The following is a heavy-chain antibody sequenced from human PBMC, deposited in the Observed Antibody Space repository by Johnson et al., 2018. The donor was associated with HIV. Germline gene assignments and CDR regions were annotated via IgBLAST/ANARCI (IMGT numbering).Heavy chain of an antibody. CDR3: ASTCGGDCSRGDAFDI. Sequence: QEKLVESGGGVVQPGRSLRLSCAASGFTFSSYGMHWVRQAPGKGLEWVAVISYDGSNKYYADSVKGRFTISRDNAKNSLYLQMNSLRAEDTAVYYCASTCGGDCSRGDAFDIWGQGTMVTVSS. J-gene: IGHJ3*02. CDR1: GFTFSSYG. CDR2: ISYDGSNK. D-gene: IGHD2-21*02. V-gene: IGHV3-30*03.